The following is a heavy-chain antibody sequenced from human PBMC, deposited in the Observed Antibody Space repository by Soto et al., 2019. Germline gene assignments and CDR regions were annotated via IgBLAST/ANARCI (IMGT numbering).Heavy chain of an antibody. D-gene: IGHD3-9*01. CDR1: GFTFSSYS. CDR2: ISSSSSTI. Sequence: EVQLVESGGGLVQPGGSLRLSCAASGFTFSSYSMNWVRQAPGKVLEWVSYISSSSSTIYYADSVKGRFTISRDNAKNSLYLQMNSLRDEDTAVYYCARDPVLGDILTGPNWFDPWGQGTLVTVSS. J-gene: IGHJ5*02. CDR3: ARDPVLGDILTGPNWFDP. V-gene: IGHV3-48*02.